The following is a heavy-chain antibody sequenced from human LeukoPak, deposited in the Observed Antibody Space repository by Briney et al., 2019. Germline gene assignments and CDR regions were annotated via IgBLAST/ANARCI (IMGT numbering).Heavy chain of an antibody. V-gene: IGHV4-34*01. CDR1: GGSFSGYY. J-gene: IGHJ4*02. CDR3: ARMSDLSSSHPHVDY. Sequence: PSETLSLTCAVYGGSFSGYYWSWIRQPPGKGREWSGEINHSGSTNYNPSLKRRVTISVDTSKNQFSLKLSSVTAADTAVYYCARMSDLSSSHPHVDYWGQGTLVTVSS. CDR2: INHSGST. D-gene: IGHD6-13*01.